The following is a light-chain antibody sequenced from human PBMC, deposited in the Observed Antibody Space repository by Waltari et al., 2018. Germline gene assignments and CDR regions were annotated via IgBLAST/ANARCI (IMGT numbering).Light chain of an antibody. V-gene: IGKV2-30*02. CDR2: KVS. Sequence: SLVPSDGSMYVHWFQQRAGQSPRRLIYKVSNRDSGVPDKFSGSGSGTDFTLKISRVEAEDVGVYYCMQSTHWPPWTFGQGTRVEIQ. J-gene: IGKJ1*01. CDR3: MQSTHWPPWT. CDR1: SLVPSDGSMY.